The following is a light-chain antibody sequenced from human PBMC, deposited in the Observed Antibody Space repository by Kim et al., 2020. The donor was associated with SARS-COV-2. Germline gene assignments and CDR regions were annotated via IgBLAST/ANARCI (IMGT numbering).Light chain of an antibody. CDR1: QSVSSS. CDR2: EAS. CDR3: QQRSNWLT. J-gene: IGKJ4*01. Sequence: LDPGQRATFSCRASQSVSSSLAWYQQKPGQAPRLLIYEASNRATGIPARFSGSGSGTDFTLTISSLEPEDFAVYYCQQRSNWLTFGGGTKVDIK. V-gene: IGKV3-11*01.